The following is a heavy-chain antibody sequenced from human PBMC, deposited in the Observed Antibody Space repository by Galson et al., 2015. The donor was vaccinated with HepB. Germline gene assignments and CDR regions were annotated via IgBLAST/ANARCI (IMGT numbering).Heavy chain of an antibody. CDR3: VKDQEWELHRSYYYYYMDV. CDR2: ISSNGGST. Sequence: LRLSCAASGFTFSSYAMHWVRQAPGKGLEYVSAISSNGGSTYYADSVKGRFTISRDNSKNTLYLQMSSLRAEDTAVYYCVKDQEWELHRSYYYYYMDVWGKGTTVTVSS. V-gene: IGHV3-64D*06. J-gene: IGHJ6*03. CDR1: GFTFSSYA. D-gene: IGHD1-26*01.